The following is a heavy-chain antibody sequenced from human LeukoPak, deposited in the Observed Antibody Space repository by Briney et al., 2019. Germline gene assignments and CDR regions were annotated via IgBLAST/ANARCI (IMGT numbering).Heavy chain of an antibody. Sequence: GGSLRLSCAASVFTFSDYYMSWIRQAPEKGLEWVSYISSRSSHTNYADSVKGRFTISRDNAKNSLYLQMNSLRAEETAVYYCARFSSGWYYFDYWGQGTLVTVSS. J-gene: IGHJ4*02. CDR2: ISSRSSHT. D-gene: IGHD6-19*01. CDR1: VFTFSDYY. CDR3: ARFSSGWYYFDY. V-gene: IGHV3-11*03.